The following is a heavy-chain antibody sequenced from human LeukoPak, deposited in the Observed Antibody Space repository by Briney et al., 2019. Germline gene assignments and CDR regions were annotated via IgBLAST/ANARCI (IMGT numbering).Heavy chain of an antibody. CDR2: IGTAGDT. Sequence: GGSLRLSRAASGFTFSSYDMHWVRQATGKGLEWVSAIGTAGDTYYPGSVKGRFTISRENAKNSLYLQMNSLRAGDTAVYYCARDPGEGYFDYWGQGTLVTVSS. CDR1: GFTFSSYD. J-gene: IGHJ4*02. D-gene: IGHD3-10*01. V-gene: IGHV3-13*01. CDR3: ARDPGEGYFDY.